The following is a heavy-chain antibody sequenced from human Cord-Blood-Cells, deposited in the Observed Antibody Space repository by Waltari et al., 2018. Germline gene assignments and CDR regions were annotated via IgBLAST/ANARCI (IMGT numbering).Heavy chain of an antibody. CDR3: ATKKGYGSGSYYAFDI. V-gene: IGHV1-3*01. D-gene: IGHD3-10*01. CDR1: GYTFTSYA. CDR2: INAGNGNT. J-gene: IGHJ3*02. Sequence: QVQLVQSGAEVKKPGASVKVSCKASGYTFTSYAMHWVRQAPGQRLEWMGWINAGNGNTKYSQKFQGRVTITRDTSASTAYMELSSLRSEDTAVYYCATKKGYGSGSYYAFDIWGQGTMVTVSS.